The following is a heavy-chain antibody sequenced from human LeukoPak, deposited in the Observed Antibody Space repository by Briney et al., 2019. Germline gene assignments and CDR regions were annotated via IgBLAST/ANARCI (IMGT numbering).Heavy chain of an antibody. CDR1: GFSYSRHG. CDR3: AKETLTMLVVGGDESFDY. Sequence: GGSLRLSCAASGFSYSRHGMHGVRQAPGKGLEWVAVISYDGSNKYYADSVKGRFTISRDNSKNTLYLQMNSLRAEDTAVYYCAKETLTMLVVGGDESFDYWGQGTLVTVSS. CDR2: ISYDGSNK. V-gene: IGHV3-30*18. J-gene: IGHJ4*02. D-gene: IGHD3-22*01.